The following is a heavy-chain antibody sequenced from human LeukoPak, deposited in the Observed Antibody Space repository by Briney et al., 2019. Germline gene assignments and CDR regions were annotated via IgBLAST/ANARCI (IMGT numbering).Heavy chain of an antibody. Sequence: GGSLRLSCAASGFSFSSYWMTWVRQVPGKGLEWVANIKPDGSGKHYVDSVKGRFTISRDNAKNSLYLQMDSLRVEDTAVYYCSSQPAVIDLDFWGQGALVTVSS. J-gene: IGHJ4*02. V-gene: IGHV3-7*01. CDR1: GFSFSSYW. D-gene: IGHD2/OR15-2a*01. CDR2: IKPDGSGK. CDR3: SSQPAVIDLDF.